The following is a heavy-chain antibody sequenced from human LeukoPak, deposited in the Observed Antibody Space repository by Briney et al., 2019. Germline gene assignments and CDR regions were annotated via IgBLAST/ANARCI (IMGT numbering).Heavy chain of an antibody. Sequence: SETLSLTCTVSGGSIPSYYWGWIRQPPGKGMEYIGHIYYHGSTDYNPSLKSRVTMSVDTSKNQVSLKLSSVTAADTAVYYCARYGSSSLRAGYYYYMDVWGKGTTVTVSS. CDR3: ARYGSSSLRAGYYYYMDV. D-gene: IGHD6-6*01. CDR1: GGSIPSYY. CDR2: IYYHGST. V-gene: IGHV4-59*01. J-gene: IGHJ6*03.